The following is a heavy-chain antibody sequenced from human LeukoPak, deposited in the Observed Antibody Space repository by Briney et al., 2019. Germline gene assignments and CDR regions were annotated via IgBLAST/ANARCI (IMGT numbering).Heavy chain of an antibody. CDR1: GFTFSSYS. CDR3: ARESYCGGDCYAFDI. Sequence: GGSLRLSCAASGFTFSSYSMNWVRQAPGKGLEWVSSISSSSSYIYYADSVKGRFTISRDNAKNSLYLQMNSLRAEDTAVYYCARESYCGGDCYAFDIWGQGTMVTVPS. J-gene: IGHJ3*02. V-gene: IGHV3-21*01. CDR2: ISSSSSYI. D-gene: IGHD2-21*02.